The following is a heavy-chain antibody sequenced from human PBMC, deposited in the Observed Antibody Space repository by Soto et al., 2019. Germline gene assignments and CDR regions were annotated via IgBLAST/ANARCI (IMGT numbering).Heavy chain of an antibody. J-gene: IGHJ4*02. CDR2: IYPSDSDT. CDR1: GYNFAGYW. Sequence: SGESLKISCKGSGYNFAGYWISWCLRMPGKVLELMGIIYPSDSDTRYRPSFQGQVTISADKSISSAYLQWSSLRASDTAMYYCARGGVSTRTFDYWGQGTPVTVSS. V-gene: IGHV5-51*03. D-gene: IGHD3-3*01. CDR3: ARGGVSTRTFDY.